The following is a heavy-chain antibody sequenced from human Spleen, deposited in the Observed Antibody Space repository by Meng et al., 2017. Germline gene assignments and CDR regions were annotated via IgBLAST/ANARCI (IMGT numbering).Heavy chain of an antibody. J-gene: IGHJ4*02. CDR3: ARDEDISAAGKLFGDY. D-gene: IGHD6-25*01. CDR2: INPNSGGT. Sequence: QLRRVQSGAEGKKPGASGKVSCKASGYTFTGYYMHWVRQAPGQGLEWMGRINPNSGGTNYAQKFQGRVTMTRDTSISTAYMELSRLRSDDTAMYYCARDEDISAAGKLFGDYWGQGTLVTVSS. V-gene: IGHV1-2*06. CDR1: GYTFTGYY.